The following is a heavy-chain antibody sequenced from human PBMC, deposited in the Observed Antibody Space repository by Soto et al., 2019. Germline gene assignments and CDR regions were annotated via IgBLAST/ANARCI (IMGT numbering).Heavy chain of an antibody. CDR3: ARGGGGFEDY. V-gene: IGHV1-18*01. J-gene: IGHJ4*02. CDR2: IRGYTGDT. Sequence: QVQRVQSGVEVKKAGASVKVSCKASGYTFTNYGISWVRQAPGQGLEWMGWIRGYTGDTDYAQRCQGRVTMTTDASTSTAYMELGSLRSDDTAVYYCARGGGGFEDYWGQGTLVTVSS. CDR1: GYTFTNYG. D-gene: IGHD2-15*01.